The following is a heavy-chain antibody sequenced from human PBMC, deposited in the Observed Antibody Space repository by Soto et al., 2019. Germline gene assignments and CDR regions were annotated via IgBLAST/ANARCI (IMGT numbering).Heavy chain of an antibody. CDR1: GFPFTTYG. D-gene: IGHD3-10*01. V-gene: IGHV3-30*03. J-gene: IGHJ4*02. Sequence: QVLLVEAGGGVVQPGRSLRLSCAASGFPFTTYGMHWVREGPGKGLEWVAVISYDGSNTYYADSVKGRFTISRDNSKNTVYLQMNSLRTEDTALYYCVGDQYYFAYRGQGTLVTVS. CDR3: VGDQYYFAY. CDR2: ISYDGSNT.